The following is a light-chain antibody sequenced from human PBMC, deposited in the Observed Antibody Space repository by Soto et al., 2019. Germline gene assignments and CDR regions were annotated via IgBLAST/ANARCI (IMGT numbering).Light chain of an antibody. J-gene: IGLJ2*01. CDR2: DTY. Sequence: QSVLTQPPSVSAAPGQTVTISCSGNASNIGKNYVSWYQQFPGTTPKLLIYDTYERPSGIPDRFSASKSGTSATLVITGLQTGDEADYYCAAWDDSLSGPVFGGGTKLTVL. V-gene: IGLV1-51*01. CDR1: ASNIGKNY. CDR3: AAWDDSLSGPV.